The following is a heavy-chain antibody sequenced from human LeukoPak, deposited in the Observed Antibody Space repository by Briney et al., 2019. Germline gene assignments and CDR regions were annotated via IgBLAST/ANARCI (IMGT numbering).Heavy chain of an antibody. V-gene: IGHV5-51*01. Sequence: GESLQISCKGSGYTFTNYWIGWVRPMPGKGLEWMGIIYPGDSDTRYSPSFQGQVTISADKSISTAYLQWSSLKASDTAMYYCARQGYSSSSRFDYWGQGTLVTVSS. CDR2: IYPGDSDT. D-gene: IGHD6-6*01. CDR3: ARQGYSSSSRFDY. CDR1: GYTFTNYW. J-gene: IGHJ4*02.